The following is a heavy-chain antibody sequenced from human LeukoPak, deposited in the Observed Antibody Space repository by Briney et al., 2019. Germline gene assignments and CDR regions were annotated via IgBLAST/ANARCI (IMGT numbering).Heavy chain of an antibody. J-gene: IGHJ4*02. CDR2: IYPGGSDT. CDR1: GYRFTNHW. D-gene: IGHD2/OR15-2a*01. CDR3: AGSGTSSSAYFFDS. V-gene: IGHV5-51*01. Sequence: GEFLKISCQGSGYRFTNHWIAWVPQMPGKGLEWMGSIYPGGSDTRYSPSFQGQVTISAAKSISNAYLPCSSLKASDTAMHYWAGSGTSSSAYFFDSWGQGTLVSVSS.